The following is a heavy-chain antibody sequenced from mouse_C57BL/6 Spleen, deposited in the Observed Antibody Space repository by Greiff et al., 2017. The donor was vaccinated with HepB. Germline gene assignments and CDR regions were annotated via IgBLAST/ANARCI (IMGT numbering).Heavy chain of an antibody. V-gene: IGHV10-3*01. J-gene: IGHJ2*01. CDR1: GFTFNTYA. CDR2: IRSKSSNYAT. D-gene: IGHD2-4*01. CDR3: VGTDYDYEGDYFDY. Sequence: DAGGGLVQPKGSLKLSCAASGFTFNTYAMHWVRQAPGKGLEWVARIRSKSSNYATYYADSVKDRFTISRDDSQSMLYLQMNNLKTEDTAMYYCVGTDYDYEGDYFDYWGQGTTLTVSS.